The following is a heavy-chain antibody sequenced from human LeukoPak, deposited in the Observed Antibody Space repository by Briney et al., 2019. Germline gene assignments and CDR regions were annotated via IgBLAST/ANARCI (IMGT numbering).Heavy chain of an antibody. V-gene: IGHV1-2*02. CDR1: GYTFSGYY. CDR3: ARGSVTGGWYLNLGY. CDR2: IYPNSGDT. D-gene: IGHD6-19*01. Sequence: ASVKVSCKASGYTFSGYYMHWVRQAPGQGLEWMGWIYPNSGDTNYAQNFQGRVTMTRDTSISTVYMELTRLTSDDTAAYYCARGSVTGGWYLNLGYWGQGTLVTVSS. J-gene: IGHJ4*02.